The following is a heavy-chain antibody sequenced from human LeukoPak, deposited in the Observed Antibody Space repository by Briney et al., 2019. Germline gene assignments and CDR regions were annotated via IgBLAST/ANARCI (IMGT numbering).Heavy chain of an antibody. V-gene: IGHV4-4*08. D-gene: IGHD5-18*01. CDR1: GDALSTYY. J-gene: IGHJ4*02. Sequence: SGTLSLTCSLSGDALSTYYWNWVRQTPGKGLEWIGHVTYETTAYNPSLKSRVTISLDTSKNEFSLQLRSVTAADTAVHFCARDQRHSYGKYFDPWSQGILVSVSS. CDR2: VTYETT. CDR3: ARDQRHSYGKYFDP.